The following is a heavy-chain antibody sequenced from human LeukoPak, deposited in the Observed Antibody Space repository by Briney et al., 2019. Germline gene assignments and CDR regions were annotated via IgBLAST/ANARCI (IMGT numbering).Heavy chain of an antibody. CDR3: ARLGGPNSYGYGY. CDR2: IIPIFGTA. CDR1: GGTFSSYA. J-gene: IGHJ4*02. V-gene: IGHV1-69*05. Sequence: SVKVSCKASGGTFSSYAISWVRQAPGQGLEWMGGIIPIFGTANYAQKFQGRVTITTDESTSTAYMELSSLRSEDTAVYYCARLGGPNSYGYGYWGQGTLVTVSS. D-gene: IGHD5-18*01.